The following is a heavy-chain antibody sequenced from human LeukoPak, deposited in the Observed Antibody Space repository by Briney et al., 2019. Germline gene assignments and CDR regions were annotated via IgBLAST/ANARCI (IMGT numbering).Heavy chain of an antibody. CDR3: ARNLGAVVTPGWAYDI. D-gene: IGHD4-23*01. Sequence: PSQTLSLTCTVSGGSINSATYYWSWIRQHQGKGLEWIGYIYHSGTTYYNPSLKTRVTMSLDTSRNQFSLKVYSVTAADTAVYYCARNLGAVVTPGWAYDIWGQGTMVTVSS. CDR1: GGSINSATYY. J-gene: IGHJ3*02. V-gene: IGHV4-31*03. CDR2: IYHSGTT.